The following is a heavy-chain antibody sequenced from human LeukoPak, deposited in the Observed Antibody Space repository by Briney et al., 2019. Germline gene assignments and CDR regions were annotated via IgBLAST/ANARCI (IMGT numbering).Heavy chain of an antibody. CDR3: AVMVREDY. J-gene: IGHJ4*02. Sequence: PGGSLRLSCAASGFTFSSYSMNWVRQAPGKGLEWVSYISSSSSTIYYADSVKGRFTISRDNAKNSLYLQMNSLRAEDTAVYYCAVMVREDYWGQGTLVTVSS. V-gene: IGHV3-48*04. CDR2: ISSSSSTI. D-gene: IGHD3-10*01. CDR1: GFTFSSYS.